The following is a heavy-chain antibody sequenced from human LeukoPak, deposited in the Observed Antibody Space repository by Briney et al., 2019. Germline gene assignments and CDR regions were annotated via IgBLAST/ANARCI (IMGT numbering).Heavy chain of an antibody. D-gene: IGHD2-15*01. CDR1: GYTFSSYW. CDR2: IKQDGSEK. CDR3: ARARYCSGGSCALDY. J-gene: IGHJ4*02. Sequence: GGSLRLSCAASGYTFSSYWMSWVRQAPGKGLEWVANIKQDGSEKYYVDSVKGRFTISRDNAKNSLYLQMNSLRAEDTAVYYCARARYCSGGSCALDYWGQGTLVTVSS. V-gene: IGHV3-7*01.